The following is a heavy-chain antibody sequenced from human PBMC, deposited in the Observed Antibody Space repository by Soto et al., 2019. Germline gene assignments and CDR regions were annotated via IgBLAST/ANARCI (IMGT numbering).Heavy chain of an antibody. CDR2: ISYDGSNK. CDR3: AKDSALHYDILTGYYRGDAFDI. J-gene: IGHJ3*02. CDR1: GFTFSSYG. Sequence: QVQLVESGGGVVQPGRSLRLSCAASGFTFSSYGMHWVRKAPGKGLERVAVISYDGSNKYYADSVKGRFTISRDNSKNTLYLQMNSLRAEDTAVYYCAKDSALHYDILTGYYRGDAFDIWGQGTMVTVSS. D-gene: IGHD3-9*01. V-gene: IGHV3-30*18.